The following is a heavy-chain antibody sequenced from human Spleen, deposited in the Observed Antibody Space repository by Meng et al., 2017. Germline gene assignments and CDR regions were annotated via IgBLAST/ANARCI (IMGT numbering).Heavy chain of an antibody. CDR3: ARGSSDCSSTSCHHDLDY. D-gene: IGHD2-2*01. CDR2: IIPILGIA. V-gene: IGHV1-69*02. CDR1: GGTFSSYT. J-gene: IGHJ4*02. Sequence: QVQLVQSGAEVKKPGSSVKVSCKASGGTFSSYTISWVRQAPGQGLEWMGRIIPILGIANYAQKFQGRVTITADKSTSTAYMELSSLRSEDTAVYYCARGSSDCSSTSCHHDLDYWGQGTLVTVSS.